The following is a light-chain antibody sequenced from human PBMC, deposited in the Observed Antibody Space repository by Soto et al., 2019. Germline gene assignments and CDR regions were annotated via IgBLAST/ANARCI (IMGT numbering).Light chain of an antibody. Sequence: EIVLTQSPGTLSLSPGERVTLSCRASQSLTSYYLAWYKQKPGQAPRPLIFGASNRATGIPDRFSGGGSGTGFTLTISGLEPEDFAVYYCHKYGNSPPTFGQGTKLEIK. V-gene: IGKV3-20*01. CDR2: GAS. J-gene: IGKJ2*01. CDR3: HKYGNSPPT. CDR1: QSLTSYY.